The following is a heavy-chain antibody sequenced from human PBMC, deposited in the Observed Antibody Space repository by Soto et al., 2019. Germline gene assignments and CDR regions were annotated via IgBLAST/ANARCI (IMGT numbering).Heavy chain of an antibody. V-gene: IGHV3-64D*06. CDR1: GFAFSTFA. CDR3: VKSFVSSIRAFSYYYGWDV. CDR2: VSNHGGST. J-gene: IGHJ6*02. Sequence: PWGSLRLSCSASGFAFSTFAMHWVRQAPDKGLHHVSAVSNHGGSTYYSDSVKGRFTMSRANSKSTLFLEMNSLSPADTAVYYFVKSFVSSIRAFSYYYGWDVWGQGTTVTVSS. D-gene: IGHD3-3*02.